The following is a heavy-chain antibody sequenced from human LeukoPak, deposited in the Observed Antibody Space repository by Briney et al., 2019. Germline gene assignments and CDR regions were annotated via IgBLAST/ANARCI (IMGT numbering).Heavy chain of an antibody. J-gene: IGHJ4*02. Sequence: ASVKVSCKASGYTFTSYDINWVRQATGQGLEWMGIINPSGGSTSYAQKFQGRVTMTRDMSTSTVYMELSSLRSEDTAVYYCARDLRNRFGELVYWGQGTLVTVSS. CDR1: GYTFTSYD. CDR2: INPSGGST. CDR3: ARDLRNRFGELVY. V-gene: IGHV1-46*01. D-gene: IGHD3-10*01.